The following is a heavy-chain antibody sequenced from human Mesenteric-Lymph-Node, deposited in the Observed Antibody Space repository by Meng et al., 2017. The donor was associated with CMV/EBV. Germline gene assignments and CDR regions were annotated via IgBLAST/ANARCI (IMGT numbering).Heavy chain of an antibody. CDR2: ISSSSSYI. V-gene: IGHV3-21*01. Sequence: LACAASGFTFSSYSMNWVRQAPGKGLEWVSSISSSSSYIYYADSVKGRFTISRDNAKNSLYLQMNSLRAEDTAVYYCARGPSSSQDYWGQGTLVTVSS. J-gene: IGHJ4*02. D-gene: IGHD6-6*01. CDR3: ARGPSSSQDY. CDR1: GFTFSSYS.